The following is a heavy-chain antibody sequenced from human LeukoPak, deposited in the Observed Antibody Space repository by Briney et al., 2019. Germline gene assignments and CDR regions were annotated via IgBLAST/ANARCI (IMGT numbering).Heavy chain of an antibody. D-gene: IGHD6-13*01. CDR2: IYPGDSDT. Sequence: PGESLKISCKGSGYSFTSYWIGWVRQMPGKGLEWMGIIYPGDSDTRYSPSFQGQVTISADKSISTAYLQWSSLKASDTAMYYCARQASIAAAGYGEPFDYWGQGTLVTVSS. CDR3: ARQASIAAAGYGEPFDY. J-gene: IGHJ4*02. CDR1: GYSFTSYW. V-gene: IGHV5-51*01.